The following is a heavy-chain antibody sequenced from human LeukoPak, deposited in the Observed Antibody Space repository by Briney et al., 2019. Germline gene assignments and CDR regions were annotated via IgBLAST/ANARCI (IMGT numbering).Heavy chain of an antibody. CDR2: IRPDESDR. J-gene: IGHJ4*02. D-gene: IGHD1-26*01. Sequence: PGGSLRLSCAASGFIFSTYGMHWVRQAPGRGLEWVAYIRPDESDRYYAASVKGRFTISRDNSKNTLYLQMNSLRAEDTAVYYWGKQDSASVYGGQGSLVTVSP. V-gene: IGHV3-30*02. CDR1: GFIFSTYG. CDR3: GKQDSASVY.